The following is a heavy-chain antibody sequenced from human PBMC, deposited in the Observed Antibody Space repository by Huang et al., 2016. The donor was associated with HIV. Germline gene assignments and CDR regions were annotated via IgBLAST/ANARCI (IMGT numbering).Heavy chain of an antibody. V-gene: IGHV3-21*06. J-gene: IGHJ6*02. CDR2: IGSSSSYI. Sequence: EVQLVESGGGLVKPGGSLRLSCVASGFTFTNYAMNWVRQAPGKGREGGSAIGSSSSYIYYAESVKGRFTISREDAKNSLYLQMNSLRAEDTAVYYCARPQGDKVRGIIRSYYYYYGMDVWGRGTTVTVSS. D-gene: IGHD3-10*01. CDR3: ARPQGDKVRGIIRSYYYYYGMDV. CDR1: GFTFTNYA.